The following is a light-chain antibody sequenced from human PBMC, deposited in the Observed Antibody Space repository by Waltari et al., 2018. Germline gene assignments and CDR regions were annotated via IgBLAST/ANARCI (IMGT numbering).Light chain of an antibody. V-gene: IGLV3-25*03. J-gene: IGLJ3*02. CDR3: QSTDSSGTLRV. CDR2: KDN. Sequence: SYELTQPPSVSVYPGQTARIPCSGDALTNQYAYWYQQKPGQSPVLVIYKDNERPSGIPERFSGSGSGTTVTLTISGVQAEDEADYYCQSTDSSGTLRVFGGGTYLTVL. CDR1: ALTNQY.